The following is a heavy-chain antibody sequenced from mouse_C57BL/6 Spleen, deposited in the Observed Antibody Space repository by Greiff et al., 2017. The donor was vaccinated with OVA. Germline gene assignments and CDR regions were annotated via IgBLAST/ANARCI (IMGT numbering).Heavy chain of an antibody. D-gene: IGHD1-1*01. CDR1: GYTFTSYW. CDR2: IDPSDSYT. CDR3: ARITTVVATDWYFDV. Sequence: VQLQQPGAELVMPGASVKLSCKASGYTFTSYWMHWVKQRPGQGLEWIGEIDPSDSYTNYNQKFKGKSTLTVDKSSSTAYMQLSSLTSEDSAVYYCARITTVVATDWYFDVWGTGTTVTVSS. J-gene: IGHJ1*03. V-gene: IGHV1-69*01.